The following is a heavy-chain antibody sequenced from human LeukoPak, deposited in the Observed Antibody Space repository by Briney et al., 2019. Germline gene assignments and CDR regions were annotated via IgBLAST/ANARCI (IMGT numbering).Heavy chain of an antibody. CDR3: PHGYKYCFDS. CDR2: IYGSGGT. D-gene: IGHD5-24*01. V-gene: IGHV4-39*01. CDR1: GGSITSSSYY. J-gene: IGHJ4*02. Sequence: SETLSLTCAVSGGSITSSSYYWGWIRPRPGKGLEWVGSIYGSGGTYYNPSPKSPVTISLDTSKNPFCLKLRSVTAADTAVYYCPHGYKYCFDSWGQGPLVTASP.